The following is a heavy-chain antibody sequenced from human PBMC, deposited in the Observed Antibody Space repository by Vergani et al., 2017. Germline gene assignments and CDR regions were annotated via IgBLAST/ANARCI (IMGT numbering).Heavy chain of an antibody. D-gene: IGHD1-14*01. CDR2: VEDSGYF. V-gene: IGHV4-59*01. Sequence: QVQLQESGPGLVRPSETLSLTCTVSGGSLSGYYWNWIRQSPGEGLEWIGYVEDSGYFNYNPSLKTRISMSSDISNNQFSLMLSSVAVADTAVYYCARSIVRRNPPDYFDNWGQGTLVTVSS. CDR3: ARSIVRRNPPDYFDN. CDR1: GGSLSGYY. J-gene: IGHJ4*02.